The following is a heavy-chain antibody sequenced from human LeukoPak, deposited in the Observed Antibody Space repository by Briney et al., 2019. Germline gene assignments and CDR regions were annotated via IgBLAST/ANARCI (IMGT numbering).Heavy chain of an antibody. D-gene: IGHD6-13*01. CDR2: INHSGST. CDR1: GGSFSGYY. Sequence: SETLSLTCAVYGGSFSGYYWSWIRQPPGKGLEWIGEINHSGSTNYNPSLKSRVTISVDTSKNQFSLKLSSVTAADTAVYYCASGVVGSWYEYWGQGTLVTVSS. J-gene: IGHJ4*02. CDR3: ASGVVGSWYEY. V-gene: IGHV4-34*01.